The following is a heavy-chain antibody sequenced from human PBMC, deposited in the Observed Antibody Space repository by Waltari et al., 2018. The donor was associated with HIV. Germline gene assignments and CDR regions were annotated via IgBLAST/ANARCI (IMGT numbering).Heavy chain of an antibody. V-gene: IGHV3-7*01. CDR2: IKQDGSEK. J-gene: IGHJ4*02. Sequence: EVQLVESGGGWVQSGGSLRLSCAAPGLPFSSYWMSWVRQAPGKGLEWVANIKQDGSEKYYVDSVKGRFTISRDNAKNSLYLQMNSLRAEDTAVYYCARDWPRDDSTFDYWGQGTLVTVSS. D-gene: IGHD3-16*01. CDR1: GLPFSSYW. CDR3: ARDWPRDDSTFDY.